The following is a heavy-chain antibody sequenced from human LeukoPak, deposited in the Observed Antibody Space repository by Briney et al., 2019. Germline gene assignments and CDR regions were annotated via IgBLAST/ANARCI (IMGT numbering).Heavy chain of an antibody. CDR3: ARGMVSYYYYYYGMDV. Sequence: SQTLSLTCAVSGGSISSGGYSWSWIRQPPGKGLEWIGYIYHSGSTYYNPSLKSRVTISVDRSKNQFSLKLSSVTAADTAVYYCARGMVSYYYYYYGMDVWGQGTTVTVSS. CDR1: GGSISSGGYS. D-gene: IGHD3-10*01. V-gene: IGHV4-30-2*01. J-gene: IGHJ6*02. CDR2: IYHSGST.